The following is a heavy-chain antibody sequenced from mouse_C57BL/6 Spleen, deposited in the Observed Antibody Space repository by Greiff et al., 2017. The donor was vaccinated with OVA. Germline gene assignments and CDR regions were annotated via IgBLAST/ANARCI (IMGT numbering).Heavy chain of an antibody. CDR3: ASSYYGNYEPFAY. Sequence: QVQLKESGPGLVAPSQSLSITCTVSGFSLTSYGVDWVRQSPGKGLEWLGVIWGVGSTNYNSALKSRLSISKDNSKSQVFLKMNSLQTDDTAMYYCASSYYGNYEPFAYWGQGTLVTVSA. V-gene: IGHV2-6*01. J-gene: IGHJ3*01. CDR1: GFSLTSYG. D-gene: IGHD2-10*01. CDR2: IWGVGST.